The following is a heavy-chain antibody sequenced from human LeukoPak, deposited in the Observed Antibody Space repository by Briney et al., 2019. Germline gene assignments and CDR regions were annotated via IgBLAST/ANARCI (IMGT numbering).Heavy chain of an antibody. J-gene: IGHJ4*02. D-gene: IGHD4-17*01. CDR1: GFTFSSYG. Sequence: SLRLSCAASGFTFSSYGMHCVRQAPGKGLGWGGDIWHEGNNKYYAASEKGRFTITRDKSKSTLYLQINSRRAEDTAAYYCASSTHYGAQDYWGQGTLVTVSS. V-gene: IGHV3-33*01. CDR3: ASSTHYGAQDY. CDR2: IWHEGNNK.